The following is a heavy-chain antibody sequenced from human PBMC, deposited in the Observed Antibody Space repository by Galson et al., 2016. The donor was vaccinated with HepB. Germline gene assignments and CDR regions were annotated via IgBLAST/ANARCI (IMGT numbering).Heavy chain of an antibody. CDR2: VYPGDSDT. CDR1: EYGFSNYW. D-gene: IGHD2-8*02. V-gene: IGHV5-51*01. Sequence: QSGAEVKKPGESLKISCKGSEYGFSNYWIGWVRQMPGKGLEWMASVYPGDSDTRYSPSFHGQVTISADKSIPSAYLQWSSLKAPDTAMYYCARQSGYCTGGSCFWDYWGLGTLVTVSS. CDR3: ARQSGYCTGGSCFWDY. J-gene: IGHJ4*02.